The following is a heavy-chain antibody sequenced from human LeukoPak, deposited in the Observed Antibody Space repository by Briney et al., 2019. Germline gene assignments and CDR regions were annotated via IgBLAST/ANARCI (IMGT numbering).Heavy chain of an antibody. V-gene: IGHV3-48*02. Sequence: GGCLRLSCAASGFTFSSYSMNWVRQAPGKGLEWVSYIFSSSSTISYADSVKGRFTISRDNAKNSLYLQMNSLRDEDTAVYYCARDWAVVVPVASDAFDIWGQGTMVTVS. J-gene: IGHJ3*02. CDR3: ARDWAVVVPVASDAFDI. CDR1: GFTFSSYS. CDR2: IFSSSSTI. D-gene: IGHD2-2*01.